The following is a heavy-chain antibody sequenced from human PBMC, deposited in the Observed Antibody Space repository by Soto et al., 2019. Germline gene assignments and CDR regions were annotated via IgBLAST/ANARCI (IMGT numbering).Heavy chain of an antibody. CDR2: IIPILGIA. CDR1: GGTFSGYT. D-gene: IGHD5-12*01. Sequence: QVQLVQSGAEVKKPGSSVKVSCKASGGTFSGYTISWVRQAPGPGLEWMGRIIPILGIANYAQKFQGRVTITADKSTSRACMALRSLTSENTAVYYCACATGMATKYWCYHLWGRGTLVVDAS. CDR3: ACATGMATKYWCYHL. J-gene: IGHJ2*01. V-gene: IGHV1-69*02.